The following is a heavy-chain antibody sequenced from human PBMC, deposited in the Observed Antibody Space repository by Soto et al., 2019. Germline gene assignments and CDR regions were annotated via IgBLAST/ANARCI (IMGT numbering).Heavy chain of an antibody. CDR1: GFTFSSYA. CDR2: ISSSSSYI. Sequence: GGSLRLSCAASGFTFSSYAMHWVRQAPGKGLEWVSSISSSSSYIYYADSVKGRFTISRDNAKNSLYLQMNSLRAEDTAVYYCARRLTGTTAFDIWGQGTMVTVSS. J-gene: IGHJ3*02. D-gene: IGHD1-1*01. CDR3: ARRLTGTTAFDI. V-gene: IGHV3-21*01.